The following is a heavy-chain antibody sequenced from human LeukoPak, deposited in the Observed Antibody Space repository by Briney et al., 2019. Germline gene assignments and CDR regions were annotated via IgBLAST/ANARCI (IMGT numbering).Heavy chain of an antibody. CDR1: GYSISSGYY. CDR2: IYHSGST. J-gene: IGHJ6*03. D-gene: IGHD3-9*01. V-gene: IGHV4-38-2*02. Sequence: PSETLSLTCTVSGYSISSGYYWGWIRQPPGKGLEWIGSIYHSGSTYYNPSLKSRVTISVDTSKNQFSLKLSSVTAADTAVYYCAYDILTGRSMDVWGKGTTVTVSS. CDR3: AYDILTGRSMDV.